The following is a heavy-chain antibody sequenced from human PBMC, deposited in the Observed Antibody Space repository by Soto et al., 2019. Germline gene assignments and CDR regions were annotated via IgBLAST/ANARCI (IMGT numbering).Heavy chain of an antibody. D-gene: IGHD4-17*01. CDR2: IVVGSGNT. J-gene: IGHJ6*02. CDR1: GFTFTSSA. Sequence: SVKVSCKASGFTFTSSAVQWVRQARGQRLDWIGWIVVGSGNTNYAQKFQERVTITRDMSTSTAYMELSSLRSEDTAVYYCAAPHYGDYADYYYYYGMDVWGQGTTVTVSS. V-gene: IGHV1-58*01. CDR3: AAPHYGDYADYYYYYGMDV.